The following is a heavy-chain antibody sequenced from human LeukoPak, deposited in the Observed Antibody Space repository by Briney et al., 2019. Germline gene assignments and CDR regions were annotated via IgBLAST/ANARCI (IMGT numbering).Heavy chain of an antibody. Sequence: ASVKVSCKASGYTFTRYVVYWVRQAPGQRPEWVGWIDGGNGNTKSSQKFQGRVTITRDTSASTAYMELGSLRSEDTAVYYCARGGADFWRGGDAFPFDIWGQGTMVAVSS. J-gene: IGHJ3*02. CDR2: IDGGNGNT. CDR1: GYTFTRYV. V-gene: IGHV1-3*01. D-gene: IGHD3-3*01. CDR3: ARGGADFWRGGDAFPFDI.